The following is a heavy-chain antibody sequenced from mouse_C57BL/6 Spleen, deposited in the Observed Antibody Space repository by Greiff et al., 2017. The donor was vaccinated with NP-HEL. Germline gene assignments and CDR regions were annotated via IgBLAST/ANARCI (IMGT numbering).Heavy chain of an antibody. CDR3: ARHRDCGSSSNLWYFDV. V-gene: IGHV5-6*01. D-gene: IGHD1-1*01. J-gene: IGHJ1*03. CDR1: GFTFSSYG. CDR2: ISSGVSYP. Sequence: EVNLVESGGDLVKPGGSLKLSCAASGFTFSSYGMSWVRPTPDKRLEWVATISSGVSYPYSPDSVKGRLTISRTNAKNTLYLQMSSLKSEDTAMYYCARHRDCGSSSNLWYFDVWGTGTTVTVSS.